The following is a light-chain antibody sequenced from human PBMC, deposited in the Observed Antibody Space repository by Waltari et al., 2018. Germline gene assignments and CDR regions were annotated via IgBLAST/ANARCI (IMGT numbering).Light chain of an antibody. V-gene: IGKV1-5*03. Sequence: DIQITQPSSILSSLDGYRTTITCRASQDINTWLAWYQQKPGKAPKLLIYKASSLENEVPLRFSGSGFGTEFTLTISSLQPDDSATYYCQRYSSYPPTFGGGTMLEIK. J-gene: IGKJ4*02. CDR2: KAS. CDR1: QDINTW. CDR3: QRYSSYPPT.